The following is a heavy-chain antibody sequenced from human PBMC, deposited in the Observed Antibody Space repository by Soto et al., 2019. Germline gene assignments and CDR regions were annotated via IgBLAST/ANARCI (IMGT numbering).Heavy chain of an antibody. CDR2: IYYSGST. Sequence: SETLSLTCTASGGSISSYYWSWIRQPPGKGLEWIGYIYYSGSTNYNPSLKSRVTISVDTSKNQFSLKLSSVTAADTAVYYCARRYSSAFDIWGQGTMVTVSS. J-gene: IGHJ3*02. V-gene: IGHV4-59*08. CDR1: GGSISSYY. CDR3: ARRYSSAFDI. D-gene: IGHD6-13*01.